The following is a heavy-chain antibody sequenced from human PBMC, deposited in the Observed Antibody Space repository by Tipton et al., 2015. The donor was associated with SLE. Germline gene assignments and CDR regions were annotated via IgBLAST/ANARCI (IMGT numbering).Heavy chain of an antibody. Sequence: SLRLSCAASGFTFSTYAMHWVRQAPGKGLEWVAVISYDGSNKYYADSVKGRFTISRDNAKNTLYLQMNSLRTDDTAFYYCAKWLYGDKGYFDYWGQGALVTVSS. CDR1: GFTFSTYA. J-gene: IGHJ4*02. D-gene: IGHD4-17*01. CDR2: ISYDGSNK. V-gene: IGHV3-30*04. CDR3: AKWLYGDKGYFDY.